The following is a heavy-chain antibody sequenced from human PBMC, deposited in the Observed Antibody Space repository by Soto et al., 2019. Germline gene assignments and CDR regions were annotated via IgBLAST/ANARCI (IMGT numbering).Heavy chain of an antibody. CDR1: GGSSSGYY. V-gene: IGHV4-34*01. CDR3: ARGGGVVPAAIHYYYYYGMDV. D-gene: IGHD2-2*01. CDR2: INHSGST. Sequence: SETLSLTCAVYGGSSSGYYWSWIRQPPGKGLEWIGEINHSGSTNYNPSLKSRVTISVDTSKNQFSLKLSSVTAADTAVYYCARGGGVVPAAIHYYYYYGMDVWGQGTTVTVSS. J-gene: IGHJ6*02.